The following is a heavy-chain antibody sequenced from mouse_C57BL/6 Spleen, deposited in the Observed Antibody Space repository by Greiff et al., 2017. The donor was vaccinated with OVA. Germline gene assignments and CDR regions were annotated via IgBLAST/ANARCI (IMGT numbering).Heavy chain of an antibody. CDR1: GYTFTDYE. J-gene: IGHJ2*01. CDR3: TRDGDYVDY. D-gene: IGHD2-3*01. Sequence: QVQLQQSGAELVRPGASVTLSCKASGYTFTDYEMHWVKQTPVHGLEWIGAIDPETGGTAYNQKFKGKAILTADKSSSTAYMELRSLTSEDSAVYYCTRDGDYVDYWGEGTTLTVSS. CDR2: IDPETGGT. V-gene: IGHV1-15*01.